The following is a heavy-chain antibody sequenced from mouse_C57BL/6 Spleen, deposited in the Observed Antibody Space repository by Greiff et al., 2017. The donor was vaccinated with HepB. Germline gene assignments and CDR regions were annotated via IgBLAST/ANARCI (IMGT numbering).Heavy chain of an antibody. J-gene: IGHJ1*03. CDR2: IHPNSGST. CDR1: GYTFTSYW. CDR3: ARGGDYYGSSSYWYFDV. V-gene: IGHV1-64*01. Sequence: QVQLQQPGAELVKPGASVKLSCKASGYTFTSYWMHWVKQRPGQGLEWIGMIHPNSGSTNYNEKFKSKATLTVDKSSSTAYMPLSSLTSEDSAVYYCARGGDYYGSSSYWYFDVWGTGTTVTVSS. D-gene: IGHD1-1*01.